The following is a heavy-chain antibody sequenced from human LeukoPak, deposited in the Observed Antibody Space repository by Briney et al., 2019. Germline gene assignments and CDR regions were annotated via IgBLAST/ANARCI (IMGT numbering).Heavy chain of an antibody. J-gene: IGHJ4*02. CDR1: GFTFSSYA. D-gene: IGHD5-24*01. CDR2: ISGSGGST. Sequence: GGSLRLSCAASGFTFSSYAVSWVRQAPGKGLEWVSAISGSGGSTYYADSVKGRFTISRDNSKNTLYLQMNSLRAEDTAVYYCAKWRWLQLSAPFDYWGQGTLVTVSS. CDR3: AKWRWLQLSAPFDY. V-gene: IGHV3-23*01.